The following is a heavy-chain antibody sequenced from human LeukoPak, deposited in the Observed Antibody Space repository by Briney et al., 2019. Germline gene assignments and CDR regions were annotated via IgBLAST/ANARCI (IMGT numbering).Heavy chain of an antibody. D-gene: IGHD6-19*01. Sequence: GGSLRLSCAASGFTLSSYAMSWVRQAPGKGLEWVSAISGSGGSTYYADSVKGRFTISRDNSKNTLYLQMNSLRAEDTAVYYCAKKGDSSGWFYYFDYWGQGTLVTVSS. CDR3: AKKGDSSGWFYYFDY. CDR1: GFTLSSYA. J-gene: IGHJ4*02. CDR2: ISGSGGST. V-gene: IGHV3-23*01.